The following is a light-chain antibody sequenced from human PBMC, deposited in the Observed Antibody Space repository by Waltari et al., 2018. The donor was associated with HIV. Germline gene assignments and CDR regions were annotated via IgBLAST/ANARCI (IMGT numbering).Light chain of an antibody. J-gene: IGLJ1*01. CDR2: DVS. V-gene: IGLV2-11*01. CDR3: CSYAGSYTFYV. CDR1: SSDVGGYNH. Sequence: QSALTQPRSVSGSPGQSVTISCTGTSSDVGGYNHVHWYQQHPGKAPKLMIYDVSKRPSGVPDRFSGSKSGNTASLTISGLQAEDEADYYCCSYAGSYTFYVFGTGTKVTVL.